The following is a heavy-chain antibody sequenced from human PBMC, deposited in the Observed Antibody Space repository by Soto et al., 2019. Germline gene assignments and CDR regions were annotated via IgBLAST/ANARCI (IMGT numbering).Heavy chain of an antibody. CDR1: GFTFTDYA. V-gene: IGHV3-23*01. D-gene: IGHD6-13*01. Sequence: EVQLLESGGGLVQPGGSLRLSCAASGFTFTDYALSWVRQAPGKGLEWVATISGIGGSTYLADYVKGRLSISRDNSKNTVSLLMNRLRAEDTAVYFCARGSSGYISSWYYFDYWGRGTLVTVSS. CDR3: ARGSSGYISSWYYFDY. J-gene: IGHJ4*02. CDR2: ISGIGGST.